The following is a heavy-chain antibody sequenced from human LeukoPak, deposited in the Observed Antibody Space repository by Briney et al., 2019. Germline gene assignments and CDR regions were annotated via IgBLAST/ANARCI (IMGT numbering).Heavy chain of an antibody. V-gene: IGHV1-2*06. CDR1: GYTFTGYY. J-gene: IGHJ6*03. D-gene: IGHD2-15*01. CDR2: INPNSGGT. CDR3: ARGPVGYCSGGSCYGRTYYYYMDV. Sequence: ASVKVSCKASGYTFTGYYMHWLRQAPGQGLEWMGRINPNSGGTNYAQKFQGRVTMTRDTSSSTAYMELSRLRSDDTAVYYCARGPVGYCSGGSCYGRTYYYYMDVWGKGTTVTVSS.